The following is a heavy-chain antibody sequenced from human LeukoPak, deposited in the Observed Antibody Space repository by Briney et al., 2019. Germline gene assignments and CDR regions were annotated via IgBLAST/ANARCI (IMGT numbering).Heavy chain of an antibody. Sequence: GASVKVSCKASGYTFTGYYMHWVRQAPGQGLEWMGWINPNSGGTNYAQKFQGRVTMTRDTSISTAYMELSRLRSDDMAVYYCARDIISGSSWYGYWGQGTLVTVSS. V-gene: IGHV1-2*02. CDR2: INPNSGGT. D-gene: IGHD6-13*01. J-gene: IGHJ4*02. CDR3: ARDIISGSSWYGY. CDR1: GYTFTGYY.